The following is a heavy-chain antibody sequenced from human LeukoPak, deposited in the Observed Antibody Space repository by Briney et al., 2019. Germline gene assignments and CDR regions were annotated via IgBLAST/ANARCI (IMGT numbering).Heavy chain of an antibody. CDR3: ARARGYSYGIDY. J-gene: IGHJ4*02. CDR2: INPNSGGT. Sequence: ASVKVSCKASGYTFTGYYIHWVRQAPGRGLEWMGRINPNSGGTYYAQKFQGRVTMTRDTSISTAYMELSRLRSDDTAVYYCARARGYSYGIDYWGQGTLVTVSS. V-gene: IGHV1-2*06. CDR1: GYTFTGYY. D-gene: IGHD5-18*01.